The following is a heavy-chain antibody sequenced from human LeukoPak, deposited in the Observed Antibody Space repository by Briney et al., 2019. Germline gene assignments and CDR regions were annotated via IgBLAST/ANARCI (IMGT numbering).Heavy chain of an antibody. CDR1: GGSFSGYY. V-gene: IGHV4-34*01. J-gene: IGHJ4*02. D-gene: IGHD4-11*01. CDR3: ARVSSNYDYFDY. Sequence: SETLSLTCAVYGGSFSGYYWSWIRQPPGKGLEWIGEINHSGSTNYNPSLKSRVTISVDTSKNQFSLKLSSVTAADTAVYYCARVSSNYDYFDYWGQGTLVTVSS. CDR2: INHSGST.